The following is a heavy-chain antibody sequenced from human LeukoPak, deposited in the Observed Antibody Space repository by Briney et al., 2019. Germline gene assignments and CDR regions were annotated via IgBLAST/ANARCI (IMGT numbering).Heavy chain of an antibody. CDR2: IRYDGSNK. V-gene: IGHV3-30*02. D-gene: IGHD5-18*01. CDR3: AKDHVQLWLLDY. Sequence: GGSLRLSCAASGFTFRSYGMHWVRQAPGKGLEWVAFIRYDGSNKYYADSVKGRFTISRDNSKNTLYLQMNSLRAEDTAVYYCAKDHVQLWLLDYWGQGTLVTVSS. J-gene: IGHJ4*02. CDR1: GFTFRSYG.